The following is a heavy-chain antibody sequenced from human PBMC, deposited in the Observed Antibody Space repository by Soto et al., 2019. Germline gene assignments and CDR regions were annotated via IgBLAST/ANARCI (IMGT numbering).Heavy chain of an antibody. CDR3: ARPFDTSGWYDH. V-gene: IGHV5-51*01. CDR1: GYSFTSYW. Sequence: LKISFKGSGYSFTSYWIAWVRQMPGKGLECMGIIYPGDSDTRYSPSFEGQVTISADKSINTAYLQWSSLKASDSAMYYCARPFDTSGWYDHWGQGTLVTVSS. J-gene: IGHJ5*02. CDR2: IYPGDSDT. D-gene: IGHD6-19*01.